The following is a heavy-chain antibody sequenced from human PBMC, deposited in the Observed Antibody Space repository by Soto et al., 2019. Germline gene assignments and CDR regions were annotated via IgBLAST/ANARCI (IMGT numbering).Heavy chain of an antibody. V-gene: IGHV1-3*01. CDR2: INAGNGNT. J-gene: IGHJ4*02. CDR1: GYTFTSYA. CDR3: ARMASDSSSWYYFDY. Sequence: SVKVSCKASGYTFTSYAMHWVRQAPGQRLEWMGWINAGNGNTKYSQKFQGRVTITRDTSASTAYMEPSSLRSEDTAVYYCARMASDSSSWYYFDYWGQGTLVTVSS. D-gene: IGHD6-13*01.